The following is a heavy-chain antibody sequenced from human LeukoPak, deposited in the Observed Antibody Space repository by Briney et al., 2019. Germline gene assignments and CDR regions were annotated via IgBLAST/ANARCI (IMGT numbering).Heavy chain of an antibody. D-gene: IGHD6-6*01. Sequence: ASVKVSCKASGYTFTSYGISWVRQAPGQGLEWMGWISAYNGNTNYAQKLLGRVTMTTDTSTSTAYMELRSLRSDDTAVYYCARDQSSSSGGGDFDYWGQGTLVTVSS. CDR1: GYTFTSYG. CDR2: ISAYNGNT. V-gene: IGHV1-18*01. J-gene: IGHJ4*02. CDR3: ARDQSSSSGGGDFDY.